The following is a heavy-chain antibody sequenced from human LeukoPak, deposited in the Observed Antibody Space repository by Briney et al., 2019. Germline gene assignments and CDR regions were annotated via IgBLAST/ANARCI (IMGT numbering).Heavy chain of an antibody. Sequence: GGSLRLSCTASGFTFGDYAMSWVRQAPGKGLEWVGFIRSKAYGGTTEYAASVRGRFTISRDDSKGIAYLQMNSLKTEDTAVYYCTRRGGWYSDYWGQGTLVTVSS. CDR2: IRSKAYGGTT. CDR3: TRRGGWYSDY. V-gene: IGHV3-49*04. CDR1: GFTFGDYA. D-gene: IGHD6-19*01. J-gene: IGHJ4*02.